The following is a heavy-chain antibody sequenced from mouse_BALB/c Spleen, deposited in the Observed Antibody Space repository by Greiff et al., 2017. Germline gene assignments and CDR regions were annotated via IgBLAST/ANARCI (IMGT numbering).Heavy chain of an antibody. CDR2: ISYSGST. D-gene: IGHD1-1*01. CDR1: GDSITSGY. J-gene: IGHJ1*01. CDR3: ARSGGSSEDWYFDV. Sequence: EVKLVESGPSLVKPYQTLSLTCSVTGDSITSGYWNWIRKFPGNKLEYMGYISYSGSTYYNPSLKSRISITRDTSKNQYYLQLNSVTTEDTATYYCARSGGSSEDWYFDVWGAGTTVTVSS. V-gene: IGHV3-8*02.